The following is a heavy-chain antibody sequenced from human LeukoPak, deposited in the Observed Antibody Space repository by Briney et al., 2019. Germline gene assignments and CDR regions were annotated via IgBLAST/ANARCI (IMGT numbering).Heavy chain of an antibody. D-gene: IGHD1-26*01. CDR1: GDSISAYY. J-gene: IGHJ6*03. V-gene: IGHV4-4*07. CDR3: ARGAGEVGATGSYYYYYMDV. Sequence: SETLSLTCTVSGDSISAYYWSWIRQPAGRGLEWIGRIHASGSTRYNPSPKSRVTMSVDTSKNQFSLKLTSVTAADTAVYYCARGAGEVGATGSYYYYYMDVWGKGTTVTVSS. CDR2: IHASGST.